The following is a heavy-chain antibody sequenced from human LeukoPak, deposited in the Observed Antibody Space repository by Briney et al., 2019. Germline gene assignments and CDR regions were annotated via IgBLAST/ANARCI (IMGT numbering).Heavy chain of an antibody. CDR3: ARAGLAYCGGDCYSEYFQH. CDR2: ISYDGSNK. D-gene: IGHD2-21*02. J-gene: IGHJ1*01. CDR1: GFTFSSYA. Sequence: GGSLRLSCAASGFTFSSYAMHWVRQAPGKGLEGVAVISYDGSNKYYADSVKGRFTISRDNSKNTLYLQMNSLRAEDTAVYYCARAGLAYCGGDCYSEYFQHWGQGTLVTVSS. V-gene: IGHV3-30*04.